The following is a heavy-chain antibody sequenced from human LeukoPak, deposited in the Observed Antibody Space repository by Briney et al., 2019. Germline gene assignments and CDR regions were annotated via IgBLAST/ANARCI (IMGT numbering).Heavy chain of an antibody. J-gene: IGHJ4*02. D-gene: IGHD5-24*01. V-gene: IGHV4-39*01. CDR3: ARRRDGYNEDFFDY. Sequence: PSETLSLTCTVSGGSITSSSYYWVWIRQPPGKGLEWIGSIFHSGSAYYNASLKSRVTISVDTSRNQFSLKLSSVTAADTAVYYCARRRDGYNEDFFDYWGQGTLVTVSS. CDR2: IFHSGSA. CDR1: GGSITSSSYY.